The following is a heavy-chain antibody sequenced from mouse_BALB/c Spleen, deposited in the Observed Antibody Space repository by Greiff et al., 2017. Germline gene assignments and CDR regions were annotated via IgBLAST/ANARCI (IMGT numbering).Heavy chain of an antibody. J-gene: IGHJ3*01. V-gene: IGHV2-6-7*01. CDR1: GFSLTGYD. D-gene: IGHD2-4*01. CDR2: IWGDGST. CDR3: STYDYAAWFAY. Sequence: QVQLQQSGPGLVAPSQSLSFSCTVSGFSLTGYDVNWVRQPPGKGLEWLGLIWGDGSTNYNSALNSRLSISKDNAKSHVFLKLNSLQTDDTATYDCSTYDYAAWFAYWGQGTLVTVSA.